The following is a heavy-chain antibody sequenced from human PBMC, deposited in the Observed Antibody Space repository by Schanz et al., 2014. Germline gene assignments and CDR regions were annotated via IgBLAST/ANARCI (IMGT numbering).Heavy chain of an antibody. J-gene: IGHJ2*01. D-gene: IGHD1-1*01. V-gene: IGHV4-61*02. CDR2: VYTSGIT. CDR1: GGSISSATYY. CDR3: ARDTTWRLDL. Sequence: QVQLQESGPGLLKPSETLSLTCTVSGGSISSATYYWSWVRQPAGKGLEWIGRVYTSGITNYNPSHKSRCPIPLDPSKTQSSLTLTSLTAADTAVYYCARDTTWRLDLWGRGTLVTVSS.